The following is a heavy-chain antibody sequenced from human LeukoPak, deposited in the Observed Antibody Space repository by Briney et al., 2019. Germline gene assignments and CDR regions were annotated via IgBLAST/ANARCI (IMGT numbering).Heavy chain of an antibody. D-gene: IGHD2-21*02. Sequence: GGSLRLSCAVSGITLSNYGMSWVRQAPGKGLEWVAGISDSGGRTNYADSVKGRFTISRDNPKNTLYLQMNSLRAEDTAVYYCARVVVTSDDDYWGQGTLVTVSS. V-gene: IGHV3-23*01. CDR1: GITLSNYG. CDR3: ARVVVTSDDDY. CDR2: ISDSGGRT. J-gene: IGHJ4*02.